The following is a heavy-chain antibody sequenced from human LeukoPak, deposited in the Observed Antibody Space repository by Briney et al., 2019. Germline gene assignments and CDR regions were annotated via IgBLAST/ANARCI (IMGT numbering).Heavy chain of an antibody. CDR1: GFIFDDYG. Sequence: PGGSLRLSCAASGFIFDDYGMHWVRQAPGKGLEWISLISWDGGTTDYADSVKGRFTISRDNIKNFLYLQMNSLRAEDTAFYYCAKDRSFYNGGPDYWGQGTLVTVSS. D-gene: IGHD3-10*01. V-gene: IGHV3-43D*03. CDR2: ISWDGGTT. J-gene: IGHJ4*02. CDR3: AKDRSFYNGGPDY.